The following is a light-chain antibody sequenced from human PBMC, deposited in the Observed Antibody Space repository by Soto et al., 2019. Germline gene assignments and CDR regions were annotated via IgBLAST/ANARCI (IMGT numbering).Light chain of an antibody. Sequence: DIQMTQSPSSLSASVGDRVTITCQASQDISNYLNWYQQKPGKAPKLQIYDASNLETGVPSRFSGSGSGTDFTFTISSLQPEDIATYYCQQYDNLITFGQGTRLEI. CDR3: QQYDNLIT. V-gene: IGKV1-33*01. J-gene: IGKJ5*01. CDR1: QDISNY. CDR2: DAS.